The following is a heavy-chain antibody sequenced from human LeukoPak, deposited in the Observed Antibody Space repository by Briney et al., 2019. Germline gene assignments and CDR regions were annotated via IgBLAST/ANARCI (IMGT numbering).Heavy chain of an antibody. CDR2: INPNSGGT. CDR3: ARDRRNTVIPFDY. V-gene: IGHV1-2*02. J-gene: IGHJ4*02. CDR1: GYTFTGYY. D-gene: IGHD4-17*01. Sequence: ASVKVSCKASGYTFTGYYMHCVRQAPGQGLEWMGWINPNSGGTNYAQKFQGRVTMTRDTSISTAYMELSRLRSDDTAVYYCARDRRNTVIPFDYWGQGTLVTVSS.